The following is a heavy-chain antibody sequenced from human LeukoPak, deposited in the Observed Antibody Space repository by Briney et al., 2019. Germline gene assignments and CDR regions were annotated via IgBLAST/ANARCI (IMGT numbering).Heavy chain of an antibody. V-gene: IGHV3-66*02. D-gene: IGHD3-10*01. CDR2: IYSGGST. CDR3: ARANPYGSGTYYFDY. Sequence: GGSLRLSCAASGFTVSSNYMSWVRQAPGKGLEWVSVIYSGGSTCYADSVKGRFTISRDNSKNTLYLQMNSLRAEDTAVYYCARANPYGSGTYYFDYWGQGTLVTVSS. CDR1: GFTVSSNY. J-gene: IGHJ4*02.